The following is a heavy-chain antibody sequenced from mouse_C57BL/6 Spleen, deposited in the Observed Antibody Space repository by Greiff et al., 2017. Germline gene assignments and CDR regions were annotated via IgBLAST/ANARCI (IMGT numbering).Heavy chain of an antibody. Sequence: VQLQESGAELVKPGASVKISCKASGYAFSSYWMNWVKQRPGKGLEWIGQIYPGDGDINYNGKFKGKATLTADKSSSTAYMQLSSLTSEDSAVYFCARTAQATLYYFDYWGQGTTLTVSS. J-gene: IGHJ2*01. CDR2: IYPGDGDI. CDR1: GYAFSSYW. V-gene: IGHV1-80*01. CDR3: ARTAQATLYYFDY. D-gene: IGHD3-2*02.